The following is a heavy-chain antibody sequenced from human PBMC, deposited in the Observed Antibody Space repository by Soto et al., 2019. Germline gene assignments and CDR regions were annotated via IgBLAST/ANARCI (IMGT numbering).Heavy chain of an antibody. J-gene: IGHJ4*02. V-gene: IGHV4-59*08. Sequence: PSETLSLTCTVSSDSISSYYWIWIRQSPGKGLEWIGYTDYSGNTNYNPSLKSRVTISGDTSKNQFSLRLSSVTAADTAVYYCARAEGDHLYYHDYSSQGTLDTVSA. CDR1: SDSISSYY. CDR2: TDYSGNT. D-gene: IGHD2-21*02. CDR3: ARAEGDHLYYHDY.